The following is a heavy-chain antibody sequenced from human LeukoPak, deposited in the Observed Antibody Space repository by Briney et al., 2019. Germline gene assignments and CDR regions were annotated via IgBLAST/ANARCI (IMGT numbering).Heavy chain of an antibody. CDR1: GFTFSSYW. V-gene: IGHV3-7*01. J-gene: IGHJ4*02. Sequence: GGSLRLSCAASGFTFSSYWMSWVRQAPGKGLEWVANIKQDGSEKYYVDPVKGRFTISRDNAKNSLYLQMDSLRAEDTAVYYCARGLNVDTAMGRLGDWGQGTLVTVSS. D-gene: IGHD5-18*01. CDR3: ARGLNVDTAMGRLGD. CDR2: IKQDGSEK.